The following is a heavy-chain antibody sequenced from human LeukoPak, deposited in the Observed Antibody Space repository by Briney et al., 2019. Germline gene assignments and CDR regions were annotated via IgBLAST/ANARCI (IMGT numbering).Heavy chain of an antibody. V-gene: IGHV4-38-2*02. J-gene: IGHJ4*02. CDR1: GYSISSGYF. CDR2: IYQRATV. D-gene: IGHD2-21*01. Sequence: SETLSLTCNVSGYSISSGYFWGWVRQAPGKGLEWIGSIYQRATVHYNPSLKSRVTISLDTSKNHFSLNLRSMQASDTAVYYCARAFCVGECFVLHVFFDSWGQGTLVTVSS. CDR3: ARAFCVGECFVLHVFFDS.